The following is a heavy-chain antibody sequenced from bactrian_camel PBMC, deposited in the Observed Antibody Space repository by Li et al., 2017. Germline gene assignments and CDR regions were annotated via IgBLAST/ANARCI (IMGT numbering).Heavy chain of an antibody. Sequence: HVQLVESGGGSVEAGGSLTLSCVTSGGDPSTTDCMGWFRTGREAVAHINSDGTAEYKNSVKGRFTISKDNAKITLYLQMNNLKPEDSATYYCAADVCPSRAGLGLRDASWYRYWGQGTQVTVS. V-gene: IGHV3S55*01. J-gene: IGHJ4*01. CDR3: AADVCPSRAGLGLRDASWYRY. CDR2: INSDGTA. CDR1: GGDPSTTDC. D-gene: IGHD6*01.